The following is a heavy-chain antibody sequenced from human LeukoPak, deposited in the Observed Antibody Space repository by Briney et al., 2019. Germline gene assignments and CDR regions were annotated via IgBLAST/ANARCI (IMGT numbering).Heavy chain of an antibody. CDR2: IKQDGSEE. J-gene: IGHJ4*02. Sequence: SGGSLRLSCAASGFTFSSYWMSWVRQAPGKGLEWVANIKQDGSEEYYVDSVKGRFTISRDNAKNSLYLQMNSLRAEDTAVYYCARGGNIYCSGGSCYPYYFDYWGQGTLVTVSS. CDR1: GFTFSSYW. V-gene: IGHV3-7*01. CDR3: ARGGNIYCSGGSCYPYYFDY. D-gene: IGHD2-15*01.